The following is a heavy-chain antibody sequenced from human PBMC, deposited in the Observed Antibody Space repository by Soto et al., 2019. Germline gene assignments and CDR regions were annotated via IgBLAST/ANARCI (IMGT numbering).Heavy chain of an antibody. CDR2: INPSGGAT. Sequence: ASVKVSCKASGYTFTSYYIHWVRQAPGQGLEWMGIINPSGGATSYAQKFQGRVTMTRDTSTSTVYMELSSLRSEDTAVYYCARTAMVRGVSPGYRAQYMDVWGKGTTVTVSS. D-gene: IGHD3-10*01. CDR3: ARTAMVRGVSPGYRAQYMDV. V-gene: IGHV1-46*01. J-gene: IGHJ6*03. CDR1: GYTFTSYY.